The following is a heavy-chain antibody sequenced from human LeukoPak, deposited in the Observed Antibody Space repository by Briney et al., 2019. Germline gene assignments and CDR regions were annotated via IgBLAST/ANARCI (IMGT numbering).Heavy chain of an antibody. V-gene: IGHV3-30*02. CDR3: ARDRSGWQRPGNAFDI. CDR2: IRYDGSNK. D-gene: IGHD6-25*01. J-gene: IGHJ3*02. CDR1: GFTFNSYG. Sequence: GGSLRLSCAASGFTFNSYGMNWVRQAPGKGLEWVAFIRYDGSNKYYADSVKGRFIISRDNSKNTLYLQMNSLRAEDTAVYYCARDRSGWQRPGNAFDIWGQGTMVTVSS.